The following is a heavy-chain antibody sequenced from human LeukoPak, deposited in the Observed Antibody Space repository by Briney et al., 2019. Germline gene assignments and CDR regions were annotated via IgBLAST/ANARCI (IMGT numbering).Heavy chain of an antibody. CDR1: GFTSSSYG. Sequence: GGSLRLSCAASGFTSSSYGMHWVRQAPGKGLEWVAFIRYDGSNKYYADSVKGRFTISRDNSKNTLYLQMNSLRAEDTAVYYCAKDLVVPAARGPAFDIWGQGTMVTVSS. CDR3: AKDLVVPAARGPAFDI. V-gene: IGHV3-30*02. CDR2: IRYDGSNK. D-gene: IGHD2-2*01. J-gene: IGHJ3*02.